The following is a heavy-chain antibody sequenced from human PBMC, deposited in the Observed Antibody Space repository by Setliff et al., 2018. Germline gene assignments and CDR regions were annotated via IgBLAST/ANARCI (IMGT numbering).Heavy chain of an antibody. CDR1: GGTFSSYG. D-gene: IGHD6-6*01. CDR2: TIPMFGTT. V-gene: IGHV1-69*05. J-gene: IGHJ6*03. CDR3: VREGVDRRSSTDYRYYMDV. Sequence: VASVKVSCKASGGTFSSYGISWVRQAPGQGLEWMGGTIPMFGTTEYAQKFQGRLTIITDESTNTAFMQLSSLRSDDTAVYYCVREGVDRRSSTDYRYYMDVWGKGTTVTVSS.